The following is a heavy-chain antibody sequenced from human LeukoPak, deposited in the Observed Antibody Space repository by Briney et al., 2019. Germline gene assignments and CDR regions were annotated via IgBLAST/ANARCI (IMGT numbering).Heavy chain of an antibody. D-gene: IGHD4-17*01. V-gene: IGHV1-8*03. CDR3: PRGWGDYNEPVVY. J-gene: IGHJ4*02. Sequence: ASVQVSYKASGYTFTSYDINWVRQATGHGLEWRGWMNPNRGNTDHAQTFPRRVTITRNTSISTAYVEVSSVRCDDTDVYYCPRGWGDYNEPVVYWGQGTLVTVCS. CDR2: MNPNRGNT. CDR1: GYTFTSYD.